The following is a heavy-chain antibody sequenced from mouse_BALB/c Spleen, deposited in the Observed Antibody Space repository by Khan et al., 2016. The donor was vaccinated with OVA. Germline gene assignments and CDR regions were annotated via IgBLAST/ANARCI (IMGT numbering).Heavy chain of an antibody. CDR3: ARNSYMYDFTY. D-gene: IGHD2-14*01. CDR2: IRSAGKT. J-gene: IGHJ3*01. V-gene: IGHV2-2*01. CDR1: GFSLTTYG. Sequence: QVQLKQSGPGLVRPSQTLSITRTVSGFSLTTYGVHWVRQSPGKGLELLGVIRSAGKTDYNAAFISRLSITKDNSKSHVFFIMNSLQADETAMYYCARNSYMYDFTYWGQGTLVTVSA.